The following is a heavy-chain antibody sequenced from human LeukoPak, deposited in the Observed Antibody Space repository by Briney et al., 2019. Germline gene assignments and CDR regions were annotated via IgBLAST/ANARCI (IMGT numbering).Heavy chain of an antibody. CDR1: GFTFSSYA. J-gene: IGHJ4*02. Sequence: GGSLRLSCAASGFTFSSYAMSWVRQAPGKGLEWVGFIRSKAYGGTTEYAASVKGRFTISRDDSKSIAYLQMNSLKTEDTAVYYCTSYFDWLFDGVRYWGQGTLVTVSS. D-gene: IGHD3-9*01. CDR3: TSYFDWLFDGVRY. V-gene: IGHV3-49*04. CDR2: IRSKAYGGTT.